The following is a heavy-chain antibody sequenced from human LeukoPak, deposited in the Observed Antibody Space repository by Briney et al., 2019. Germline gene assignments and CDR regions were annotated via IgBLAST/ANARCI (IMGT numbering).Heavy chain of an antibody. J-gene: IGHJ6*03. CDR1: GGSFSGYY. V-gene: IGHV4-34*01. CDR2: INHSGST. Sequence: PSETLSLTCAVYGGSFSGYYWSWIRQPPGKGLEWIGEINHSGSTNYNPSLKSRVTISVDTSKNQFSLKLSSVTAADTAVYYCARKRYATYHYYMDVWGKGTTVTISS. CDR3: ARKRYATYHYYMDV. D-gene: IGHD2-8*01.